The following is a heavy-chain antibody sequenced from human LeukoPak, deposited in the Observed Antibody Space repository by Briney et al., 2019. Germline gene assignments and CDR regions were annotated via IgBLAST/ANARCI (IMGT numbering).Heavy chain of an antibody. CDR2: ISYDGSNK. CDR1: GFTFSSYA. D-gene: IGHD6-13*01. Sequence: GGSLRLSCAASGFTFSSYAMHWVRQAPGKGLEWVAVISYDGSNKYYADSVKGRFTISRDNSKNTLYLQMNSLRAEDTAVYYCARGRYSCSWVDYWGQGTLVTVSS. CDR3: ARGRYSCSWVDY. V-gene: IGHV3-30-3*01. J-gene: IGHJ4*02.